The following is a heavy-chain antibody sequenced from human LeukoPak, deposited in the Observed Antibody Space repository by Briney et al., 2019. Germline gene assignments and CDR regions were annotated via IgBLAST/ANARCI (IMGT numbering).Heavy chain of an antibody. V-gene: IGHV1-69*06. D-gene: IGHD6-13*01. CDR2: IIPIFGTA. CDR1: GGTFSSYA. CDR3: ARAIPSQQLDAFDI. Sequence: EASVKVSCKASGGTFSSYAISWVRQAPGQGLEWMGGIIPIFGTANYAQKFQGRVTITADKSTSTAYMELSSLRSEDTAVYYCARAIPSQQLDAFDIWGQGTMVTVSS. J-gene: IGHJ3*02.